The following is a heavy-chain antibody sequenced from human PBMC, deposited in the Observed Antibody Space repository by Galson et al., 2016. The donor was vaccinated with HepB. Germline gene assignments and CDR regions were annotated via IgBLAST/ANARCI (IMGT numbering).Heavy chain of an antibody. V-gene: IGHV1-69*13. CDR2: INPIFRTP. Sequence: SVKVSCKASGGTISSYVVNWVRQAPGQGLEWMGGINPIFRTPNHAQKFQGRVTITADESTSTAYMELSSLRSEDTAMYYCATLSNSWSHFDYWGQGTLVTVSS. J-gene: IGHJ4*02. CDR1: GGTISSYV. CDR3: ATLSNSWSHFDY. D-gene: IGHD6-13*01.